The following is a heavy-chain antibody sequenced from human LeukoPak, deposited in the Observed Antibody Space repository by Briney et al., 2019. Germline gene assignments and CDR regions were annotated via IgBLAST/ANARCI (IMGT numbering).Heavy chain of an antibody. D-gene: IGHD5-18*01. J-gene: IGHJ3*02. V-gene: IGHV3-33*01. CDR1: GFTFSSYG. CDR3: ARGKIQLWLITMNDAFDI. CDR2: IWYDGSNK. Sequence: GRSLRLSCAASGFTFSSYGMHWVRQAPGKGLEWVAVIWYDGSNKYYADSVKGRFTISRDNSKTTLYLQMDSLRAEDTAVYYCARGKIQLWLITMNDAFDIWGQGTMVTVSS.